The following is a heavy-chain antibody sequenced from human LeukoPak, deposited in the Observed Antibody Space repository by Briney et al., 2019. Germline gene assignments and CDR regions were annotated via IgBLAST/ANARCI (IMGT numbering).Heavy chain of an antibody. Sequence: GGSLRLSCAASGFTFDDYAMHWVRQAPGKGLEWVSGISWNSGSIGYADSVKGRFTISRDNAKNSLYLQMNSLRAEDMALYYCAKSESWFDAFDIWGQGTMVTVSS. CDR3: AKSESWFDAFDI. D-gene: IGHD3-22*01. V-gene: IGHV3-9*03. J-gene: IGHJ3*02. CDR2: ISWNSGSI. CDR1: GFTFDDYA.